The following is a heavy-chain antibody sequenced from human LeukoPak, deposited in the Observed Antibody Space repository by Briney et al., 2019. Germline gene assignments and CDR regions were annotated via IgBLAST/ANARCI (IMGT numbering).Heavy chain of an antibody. V-gene: IGHV3-23*01. D-gene: IGHD3-10*01. Sequence: GGSLRLSCAASGFTFSSYAMSWVRQAPGKGLEWVSAISGSGGSTYYADSVKGRFTISRDNSKNTLYLQMNSLRAEDTAVYYCAKSGFTMVRGVMEYYYYYYMDVWGKGTTVTVSS. CDR2: ISGSGGST. CDR1: GFTFSSYA. J-gene: IGHJ6*03. CDR3: AKSGFTMVRGVMEYYYYYYMDV.